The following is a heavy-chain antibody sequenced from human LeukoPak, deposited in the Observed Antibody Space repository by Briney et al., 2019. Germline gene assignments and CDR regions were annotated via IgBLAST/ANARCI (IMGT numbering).Heavy chain of an antibody. CDR2: INPNSGGT. D-gene: IGHD3-3*01. Sequence: SVKVSCKASGYTFTGYYMHWVRQAPGQGLEWMGWINPNSGGTNYAQKFQGRVTMTRDTSISTAYMELSRLRSDDTAVYYCARDGTADFWSGPYYYYYMDVWGKGTTVTVSS. CDR1: GYTFTGYY. J-gene: IGHJ6*03. V-gene: IGHV1-2*02. CDR3: ARDGTADFWSGPYYYYYMDV.